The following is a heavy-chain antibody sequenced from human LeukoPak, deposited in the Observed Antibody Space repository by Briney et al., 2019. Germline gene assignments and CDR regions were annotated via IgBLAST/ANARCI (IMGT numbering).Heavy chain of an antibody. V-gene: IGHV3-23*01. CDR2: ISGSGGNP. CDR1: GFTFSSYA. Sequence: GGSPRLSCAASGFTFSSYAMNWVRQAPGKGLEWVSSISGSGGNPYYADSVKGRFTISRDNSKNTLYLQMNSLRAEDTAVYYCARGPMARIDYWGQGALVTVSS. D-gene: IGHD5-24*01. CDR3: ARGPMARIDY. J-gene: IGHJ4*02.